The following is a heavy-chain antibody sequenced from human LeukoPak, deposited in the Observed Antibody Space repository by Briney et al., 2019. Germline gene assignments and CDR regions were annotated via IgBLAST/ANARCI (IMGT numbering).Heavy chain of an antibody. CDR1: GGSISSSSYY. J-gene: IGHJ4*02. CDR3: ARTSMVRGVAN. D-gene: IGHD3-10*01. CDR2: IYYSGST. Sequence: SETLSLTCTVSGGSISSSSYYWGWIRQPPGKGLEWIGSIYYSGSTYYNPSLKSRVTISVDTSKNQFSLKLSSVTAADTAVYYCARTSMVRGVANWGQGTLVTVSS. V-gene: IGHV4-39*07.